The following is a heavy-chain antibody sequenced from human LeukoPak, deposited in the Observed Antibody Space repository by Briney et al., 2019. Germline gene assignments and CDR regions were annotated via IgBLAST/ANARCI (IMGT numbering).Heavy chain of an antibody. CDR3: ARDKGGFNWFDP. V-gene: IGHV3-30*02. CDR2: IRYDGSNK. Sequence: GGSLRLSCAASGFTFSSYAMHWVRQAPGKGLEWVAFIRYDGSNKYYADSVKGRFTISRDNSKNTLYLQMNSLRAEDTAVYYCARDKGGFNWFDPWGQGTLVTVSS. D-gene: IGHD3-16*01. CDR1: GFTFSSYA. J-gene: IGHJ5*02.